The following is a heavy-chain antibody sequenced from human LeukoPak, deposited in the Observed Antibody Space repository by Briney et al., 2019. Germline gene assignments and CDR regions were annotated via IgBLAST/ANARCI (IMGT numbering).Heavy chain of an antibody. CDR3: AKGPAGIVGATIWYFDY. D-gene: IGHD1-26*01. Sequence: PGGSLRLSCAASGFTFSSYAMSWVRQAPGKGLEWVSAISGSGGSTYYADSVKGRFTISRDNPKNTLYLQMNSLRAEDTAVYYCAKGPAGIVGATIWYFDYWGQGTLVTVS. CDR2: ISGSGGST. J-gene: IGHJ4*02. V-gene: IGHV3-23*01. CDR1: GFTFSSYA.